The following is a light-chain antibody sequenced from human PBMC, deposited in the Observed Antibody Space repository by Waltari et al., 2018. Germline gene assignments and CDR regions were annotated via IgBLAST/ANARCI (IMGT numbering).Light chain of an antibody. CDR2: QDN. CDR1: NLGDKY. CDR3: QAWDSSTVV. J-gene: IGLJ2*01. Sequence: YELTQPPSVSVFPGQTASLTCSGENLGDKYASWYQQRPGQSPLLVIYQDNKRPSGIPDRFSGSNSGNTATLTISGTQAMDEADYYCQAWDSSTVVFGGGTKLTVL. V-gene: IGLV3-1*01.